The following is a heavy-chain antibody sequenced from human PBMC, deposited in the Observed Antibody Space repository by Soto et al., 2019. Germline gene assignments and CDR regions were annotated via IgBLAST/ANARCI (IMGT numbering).Heavy chain of an antibody. J-gene: IGHJ6*02. CDR1: GGSFCGSY. Sequence: QSLTCAVHGGSFCGSYWTSNRQHQGKGLEWIGEINHRGSTNYNPSLKSRVTISVDTSKDQFSLKLSSVTAADTAVYYCARGSISADSSGYYYNTYYYYGRDVWGQGTTVTVSS. CDR3: ARGSISADSSGYYYNTYYYYGRDV. V-gene: IGHV4-34*01. CDR2: INHRGST. D-gene: IGHD3-22*01.